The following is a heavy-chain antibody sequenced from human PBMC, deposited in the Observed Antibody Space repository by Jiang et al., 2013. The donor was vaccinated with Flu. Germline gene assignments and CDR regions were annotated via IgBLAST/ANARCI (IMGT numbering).Heavy chain of an antibody. D-gene: IGHD5-12*01. Sequence: KPTQTLTLTCSFSGFSLTTTGMRVNWIRQSPGKALEWLARIDWDDDKLYNTSLKTRLTISKDTSKSQVVLTMTNMDPVDTATYYCARSAPLSTSGYDGYFFDYWGQGTVVIVSS. V-gene: IGHV2-70*04. CDR3: ARSAPLSTSGYDGYFFDY. CDR1: GFSLTTTGMR. CDR2: IDWDDDK. J-gene: IGHJ4*02.